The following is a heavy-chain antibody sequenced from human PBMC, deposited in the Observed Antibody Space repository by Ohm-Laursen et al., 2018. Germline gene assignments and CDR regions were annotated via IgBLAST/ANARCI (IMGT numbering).Heavy chain of an antibody. CDR2: ISDTGSHI. Sequence: SLRLSCAASGFTFTSYWMNWVRQAPGTGLEWVSYISDTGSHIYYAGSVRGRFTISRDNAQNSLYLHMSSLRAEDTAIYYCARDDGAYARRSGMDVWGQGTTVTVSS. CDR3: ARDDGAYARRSGMDV. CDR1: GFTFTSYW. J-gene: IGHJ6*02. V-gene: IGHV3-21*01. D-gene: IGHD2-8*01.